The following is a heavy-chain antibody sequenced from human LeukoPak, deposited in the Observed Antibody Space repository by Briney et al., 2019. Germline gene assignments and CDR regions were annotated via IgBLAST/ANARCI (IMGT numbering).Heavy chain of an antibody. CDR2: IGSTTNSI. CDR3: ARDEYSGLYYYMDV. CDR1: GFSFSSYE. J-gene: IGHJ6*03. V-gene: IGHV3-48*03. Sequence: GGSLRLSCAASGFSFSSYEMNWVRQAPGRGLEWVSYIGSTTNSIYYADSVKGRFTISRDNAKKSLHLQMNSLRAEDTAVYYCARDEYSGLYYYMDVWGKGTTVAVSS. D-gene: IGHD5-12*01.